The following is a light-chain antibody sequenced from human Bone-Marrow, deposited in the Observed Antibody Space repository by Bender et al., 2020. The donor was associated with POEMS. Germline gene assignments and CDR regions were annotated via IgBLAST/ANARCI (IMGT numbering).Light chain of an antibody. CDR3: CSYEGVGV. CDR2: EVN. CDR1: SSDVGKYNL. J-gene: IGLJ1*01. V-gene: IGLV2-23*02. Sequence: QSALTQPASVSGSPGQSVTISCTGTSSDVGKYNLVSCYQQIPGKAPKLMMYEVNKRPSGVSLRFSGSKSGNTASLTISGLQAEDEADYYCCSYEGVGVFGTGTKVTVL.